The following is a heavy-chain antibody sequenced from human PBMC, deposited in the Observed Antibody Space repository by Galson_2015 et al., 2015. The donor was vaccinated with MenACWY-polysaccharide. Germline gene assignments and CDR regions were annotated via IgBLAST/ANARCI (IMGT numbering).Heavy chain of an antibody. Sequence: SLRLSCAASGFTFSNYAISWLRQAPGKGLEWVSAVSGRGDTTYYADSVKGRFTISRDNSRDMLWLQMNSLIAEGTAVYYCAKVAVAGPMSFFDYWGQGTLVTVSS. CDR2: VSGRGDTT. D-gene: IGHD6-19*01. J-gene: IGHJ4*02. V-gene: IGHV3-23*01. CDR3: AKVAVAGPMSFFDY. CDR1: GFTFSNYA.